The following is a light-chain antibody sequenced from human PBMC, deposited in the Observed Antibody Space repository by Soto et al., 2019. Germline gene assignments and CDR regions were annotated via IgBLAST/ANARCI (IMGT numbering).Light chain of an antibody. J-gene: IGKJ1*01. V-gene: IGKV1-9*01. CDR1: QGINSY. CDR3: QQLNSYPRT. CDR2: AAS. Sequence: DIQLTQSPSVLSASVGDRVTITCRASQGINSYLAWYQQKPGKVPKLLIYAASTLHSGVPSRFSGSGSGTEFNLTISSLQPEDFATYYCQQLNSYPRTFGQGTKVEIK.